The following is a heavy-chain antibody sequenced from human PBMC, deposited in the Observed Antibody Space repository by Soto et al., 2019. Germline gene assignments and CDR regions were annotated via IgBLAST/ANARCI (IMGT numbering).Heavy chain of an antibody. CDR3: ARESMTTVTTKRIYYYGMDV. D-gene: IGHD4-17*01. CDR2: ISYDGSNK. V-gene: IGHV3-30-3*01. J-gene: IGHJ6*02. CDR1: AFTFSSYA. Sequence: QVQLVESGGGVVQPGRSLRLSCAASAFTFSSYAMHWVRQAPGKGLEWVAVISYDGSNKYYADSVKGRFTISRDNSKNTLYLQMNSLRAEDTAVYYCARESMTTVTTKRIYYYGMDVWGQGTTVTVSS.